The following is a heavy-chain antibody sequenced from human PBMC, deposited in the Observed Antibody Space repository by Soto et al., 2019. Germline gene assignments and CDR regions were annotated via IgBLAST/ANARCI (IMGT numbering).Heavy chain of an antibody. J-gene: IGHJ5*02. CDR1: GDTFSTFA. V-gene: IGHV1-69*06. D-gene: IGHD1-7*01. CDR3: AREPSKGDNWKYVGWFDP. CDR2: IIPVFAKA. Sequence: QVQLMQSGAEVKKSGSSVKVSCKASGDTFSTFAVTWVRQAPGQGLEWMGGIIPVFAKATYARKFQGRLTITADRSTTTAFMELSGLSSEDTAVYYCAREPSKGDNWKYVGWFDPWGQGTLVTVSS.